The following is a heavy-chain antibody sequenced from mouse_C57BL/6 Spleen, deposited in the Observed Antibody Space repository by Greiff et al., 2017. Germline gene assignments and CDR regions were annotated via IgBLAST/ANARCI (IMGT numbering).Heavy chain of an antibody. CDR2: ISDGGSYT. J-gene: IGHJ2*01. Sequence: EVKLMESGGGLVKPGGSLKLSCAASGFTFSSYAMSWVRQTPEKRLEWVATISDGGSYTYYPDNVKGRFTISRDNAKNNLYLQMSHLKSEDTAMYYCARDLRGYWFDYWGQGTTLTVSS. D-gene: IGHD2-14*01. CDR3: ARDLRGYWFDY. CDR1: GFTFSSYA. V-gene: IGHV5-4*01.